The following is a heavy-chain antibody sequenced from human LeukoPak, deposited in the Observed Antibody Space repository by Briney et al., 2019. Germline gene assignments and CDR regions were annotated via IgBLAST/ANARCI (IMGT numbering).Heavy chain of an antibody. D-gene: IGHD6-13*01. CDR2: IRYDGSNK. V-gene: IGHV3-30*02. CDR3: ARDDSSWYYGMDV. J-gene: IGHJ6*02. CDR1: GFTFSSYG. Sequence: PGGSLRLSCAASGFTFSSYGMHWVRQAPGKGLEWVAFIRYDGSNKYYADSVKGRFTISRDNSKNTLYLQMNSLRAEDTAVYYCARDDSSWYYGMDVWGQGTTVTVSS.